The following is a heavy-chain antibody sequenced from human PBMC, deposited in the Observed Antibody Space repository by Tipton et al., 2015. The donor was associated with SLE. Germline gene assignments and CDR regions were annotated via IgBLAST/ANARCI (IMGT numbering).Heavy chain of an antibody. CDR1: GTSISGYY. CDR2: ISYSGNT. J-gene: IGHJ4*02. Sequence: TLSLTCTVSGTSISGYYWNWIRQSPGRGLEWVGYISYSGNTNYNPSLKRRVTISVDTSKTHFSLKVNFVTAADTAVYYCARDAGPRDYFDFWGQGTLVTASS. V-gene: IGHV4-59*12. CDR3: ARDAGPRDYFDF.